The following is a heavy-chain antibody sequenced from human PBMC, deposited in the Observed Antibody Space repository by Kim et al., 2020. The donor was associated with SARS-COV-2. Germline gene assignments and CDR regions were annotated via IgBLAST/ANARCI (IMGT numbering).Heavy chain of an antibody. CDR1: GGSMSSSSYY. J-gene: IGHJ4*02. V-gene: IGHV4-39*07. CDR3: ARGSDSWRFDS. D-gene: IGHD6-13*01. CDR2: LYYSESA. Sequence: SETLSLICTVSGGSMSSSSYYWGWIRQPPGKGLEWIGNLYYSESAYYNPSLRSRVTISGDTSRSQSSLNLRSVTAADTAVYFCARGSDSWRFDSWGQGILVTVSS.